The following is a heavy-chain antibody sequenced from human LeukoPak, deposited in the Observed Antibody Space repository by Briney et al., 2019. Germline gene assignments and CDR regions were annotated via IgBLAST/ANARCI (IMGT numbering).Heavy chain of an antibody. V-gene: IGHV3-30-3*01. CDR3: ARDQIAAAHNFDH. CDR2: ISYGGNTK. CDR1: GFTFSSYA. Sequence: GGSLRLSCAASGFTFSSYAMHLVRQAPGKGLEWVAAISYGGNTKYYADSVKGRFTISRDNSKNTLWLQMNSLRAEDTALYYCARDQIAAAHNFDHWGQGTLVTVSS. D-gene: IGHD6-13*01. J-gene: IGHJ4*02.